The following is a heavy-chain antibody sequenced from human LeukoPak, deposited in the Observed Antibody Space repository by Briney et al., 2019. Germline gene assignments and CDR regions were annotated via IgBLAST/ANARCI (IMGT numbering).Heavy chain of an antibody. CDR1: GGSFSGYY. CDR3: ARAHYDSNAFDI. CDR2: INHSGST. J-gene: IGHJ3*02. D-gene: IGHD3-22*01. Sequence: PSETLSLTCAVYGGSFSGYYWSWIRQPPGKGLEWIGEINHSGSTNYNPSLKSRVTISVDTSKNQFSLKLSSVTAADTAVYYCARAHYDSNAFDIWGQGTMVTVSS. V-gene: IGHV4-34*01.